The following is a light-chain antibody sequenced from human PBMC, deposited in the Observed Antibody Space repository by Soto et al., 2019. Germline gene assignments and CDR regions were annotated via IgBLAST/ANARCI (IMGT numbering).Light chain of an antibody. CDR2: GVS. CDR1: PGTDANY. J-gene: IGKJ3*01. Sequence: EVVVTQSPGTLSLSPGERATLSCRASPGTDANYLAWYHQKPGQAPRLLIYGVSSRATGIPDRFSGSESRTDFTLTISRLEPEDFPMYYCQHYGKFPLSFGPGTRLDIK. CDR3: QHYGKFPLS. V-gene: IGKV3-20*01.